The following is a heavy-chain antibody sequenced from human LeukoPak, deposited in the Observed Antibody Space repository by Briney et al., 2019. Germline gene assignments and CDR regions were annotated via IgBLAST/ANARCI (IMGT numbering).Heavy chain of an antibody. D-gene: IGHD5-12*01. CDR2: IYYSGST. J-gene: IGHJ4*02. CDR3: ARVGGYDADLFDY. CDR1: GGSLSSGDYY. Sequence: SETLSLTCTVSGGSLSSGDYYWSWLRQPPGKGLEWIGYIYYSGSTYYNPSLKSRVTISVDTSKNQFSLKLSSVTAADTAVYYCARVGGYDADLFDYWGQGTLVTVSS. V-gene: IGHV4-30-4*08.